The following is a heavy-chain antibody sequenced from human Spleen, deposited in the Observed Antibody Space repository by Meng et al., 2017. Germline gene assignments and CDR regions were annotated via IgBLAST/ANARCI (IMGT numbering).Heavy chain of an antibody. D-gene: IGHD6-13*01. CDR2: ISSSSSTI. CDR1: GFTFSSYE. Sequence: GESLKISCAASGFTFSSYEMNWVRQAPGKGLEWVSYISSSSSTIYYADSVKGRFTISRDNAKNSLYLQMNSLRAEDTAVYYCARAEYSSSWYVGGVWGQGTLVTVSS. J-gene: IGHJ4*02. CDR3: ARAEYSSSWYVGGV. V-gene: IGHV3-48*03.